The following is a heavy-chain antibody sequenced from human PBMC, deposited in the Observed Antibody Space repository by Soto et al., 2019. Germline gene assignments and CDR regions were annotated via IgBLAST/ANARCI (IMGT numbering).Heavy chain of an antibody. CDR2: ISDSDDDT. CDR3: VKDWTGSSCACMAA. D-gene: IGHD6-6*01. Sequence: EVHLLESGGGLVQPGGSLRLSCAASGFTFSSHAMSWVRQAPGKGLEWVSGISDSDDDTYYVDSVKGRFTISGDNSKKPLYLKSNSRRDEDTAIYYWVKDWTGSSCACMAAWGQGTTVTVS. CDR1: GFTFSSHA. V-gene: IGHV3-23*01. J-gene: IGHJ6*02.